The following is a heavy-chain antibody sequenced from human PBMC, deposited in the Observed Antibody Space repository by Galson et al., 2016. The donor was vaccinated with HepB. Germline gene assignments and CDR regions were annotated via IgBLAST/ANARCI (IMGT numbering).Heavy chain of an antibody. CDR1: GFTFSSYW. D-gene: IGHD6-6*01. Sequence: SLRLSCAASGFTFSSYWMSWVRQAPGKGLEWVANIKQDGSEKYYVDSVKGRFTISRDNDKNSLYLQMNSMRAEDTAVYYCARDLSSSSTRGWVDPWGQGTLVTVSS. CDR2: IKQDGSEK. V-gene: IGHV3-7*03. J-gene: IGHJ5*02. CDR3: ARDLSSSSTRGWVDP.